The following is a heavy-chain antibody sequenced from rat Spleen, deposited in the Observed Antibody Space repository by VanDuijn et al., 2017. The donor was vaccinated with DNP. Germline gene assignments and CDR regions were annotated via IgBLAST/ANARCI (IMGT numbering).Heavy chain of an antibody. CDR2: ISTDVCKI. CDR3: ARRHITTRAMDA. J-gene: IGHJ4*01. Sequence: EVQLVESGGGLVQPGRSMKLSCAASGFTFSNYNMPWVRQAPTKGLEWVASISTDVCKIYYGDSVNVRFTISRDNAKSTLYLQMDSLRSEETATYYCARRHITTRAMDAWGQGTSVTVSS. D-gene: IGHD1-10*01. CDR1: GFTFSNYN. V-gene: IGHV5S11*01.